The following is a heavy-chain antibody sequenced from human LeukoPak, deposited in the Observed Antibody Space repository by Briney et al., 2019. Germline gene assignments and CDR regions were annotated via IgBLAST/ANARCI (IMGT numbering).Heavy chain of an antibody. J-gene: IGHJ4*02. CDR1: GFTFRNYW. Sequence: PGGSLRLSCVASGFTFRNYWMSWARQAPGKGLEWVANIKQDGSEKYYADSVKGRFTISRDDTENSVYPQMNNLRAEDTAVYYCARDGIDYWGQGTLVTVSS. CDR3: ARDGIDY. D-gene: IGHD1-26*01. V-gene: IGHV3-7*04. CDR2: IKQDGSEK.